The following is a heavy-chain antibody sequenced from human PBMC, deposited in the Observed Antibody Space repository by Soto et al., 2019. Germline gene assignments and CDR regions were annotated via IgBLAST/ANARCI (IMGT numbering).Heavy chain of an antibody. CDR2: ISSSSSTI. J-gene: IGHJ6*03. V-gene: IGHV3-48*01. CDR3: AREAMWLERLIYYYYYMDV. Sequence: GGSLRLSCAASGFTFSSYSMNWVRQAPGKGLEWVSYISSSSSTIYYADSVKGRFTISRDNAKNSLYLQMNSLRAEDTAVYDGAREAMWLERLIYYYYYMDVWGKGTTVTVSS. D-gene: IGHD6-19*01. CDR1: GFTFSSYS.